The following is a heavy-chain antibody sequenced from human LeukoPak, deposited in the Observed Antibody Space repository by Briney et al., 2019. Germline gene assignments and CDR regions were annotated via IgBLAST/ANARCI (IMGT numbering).Heavy chain of an antibody. Sequence: GGSLRLSCAASGFTFSSYAMSWVRQAPGKGLEWVALISYHGSNKYYADSVKGRFTISRDNSKNTLDLQMNSLRAEDTAVYYCARDQTKYCDYWGQGTLVTVSS. V-gene: IGHV3-30-3*01. J-gene: IGHJ4*02. CDR2: ISYHGSNK. CDR3: ARDQTKYCDY. CDR1: GFTFSSYA.